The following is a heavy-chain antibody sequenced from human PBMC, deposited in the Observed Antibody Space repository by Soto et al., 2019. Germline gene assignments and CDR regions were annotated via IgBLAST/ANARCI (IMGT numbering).Heavy chain of an antibody. J-gene: IGHJ6*02. Sequence: VQVVQSEAEAKQPGSSVKLSCKVSGVTFSNAAFSWVRQAPGQGLEWMGGIIPIFGGAKYAQKFQARVKSTADEMKDIVYLEVTNLRIDDTAVYFCARDWEYRHQAGTTDYFVMDVWGQGPTVTVS. CDR1: GVTFSNAA. CDR2: IIPIFGGA. D-gene: IGHD1-1*01. V-gene: IGHV1-69*01. CDR3: ARDWEYRHQAGTTDYFVMDV.